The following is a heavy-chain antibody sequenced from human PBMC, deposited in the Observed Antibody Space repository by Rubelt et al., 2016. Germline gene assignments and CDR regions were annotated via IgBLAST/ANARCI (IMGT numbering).Heavy chain of an antibody. V-gene: IGHV5-51*01. CDR2: IYSRDYDT. CDR1: GDSFTNYW. CDR3: ARCGSMVRGVKVDS. Sequence: EVQLVQSGPEVKKPGESLKISCKASGDSFTNYWVAWVRQMPGKGLEWMGIIYSRDYDTRHSTSLQGPASISAEKSTETAYLQGSRLEASDSAMCYWARCGSMVRGVKVDSWGQRTLVTVSS. J-gene: IGHJ4*02. D-gene: IGHD3-10*01.